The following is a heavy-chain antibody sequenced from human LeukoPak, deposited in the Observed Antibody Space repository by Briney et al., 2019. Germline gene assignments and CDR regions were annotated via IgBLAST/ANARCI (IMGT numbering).Heavy chain of an antibody. Sequence: AGGSLTLSCAASGFTFSSYAMNWVRQAPGKGLEWVSAITGGGSSTFYADSVKGRFTISRDNSKNTLYLQMDGLRAEDTALYYCAKNPQGGYYGSGSYYWVYWGQGTLVTVSS. D-gene: IGHD3-10*01. CDR1: GFTFSSYA. CDR3: AKNPQGGYYGSGSYYWVY. V-gene: IGHV3-23*01. J-gene: IGHJ4*02. CDR2: ITGGGSST.